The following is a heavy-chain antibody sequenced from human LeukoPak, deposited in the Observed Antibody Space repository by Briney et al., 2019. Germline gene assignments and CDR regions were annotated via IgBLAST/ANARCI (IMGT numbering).Heavy chain of an antibody. D-gene: IGHD2-15*01. CDR3: ARGDSYYFDY. Sequence: SETLSLTCTVSGGSISTYYWGWIRQPPGKGLEWIGYIYYTGSTNYNPSLKSRVTISVDTSKNQFSLKLSSVTAADTAVYYCARGDSYYFDYWGQGTLVTVSS. J-gene: IGHJ4*02. V-gene: IGHV4-59*08. CDR2: IYYTGST. CDR1: GGSISTYY.